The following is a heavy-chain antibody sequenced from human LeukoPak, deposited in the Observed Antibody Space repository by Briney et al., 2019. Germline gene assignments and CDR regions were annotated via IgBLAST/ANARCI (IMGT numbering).Heavy chain of an antibody. V-gene: IGHV3-15*01. Sequence: GGSLRLSCAASGFTFTSYAMSWVRQAPGKGLEWVGRIKSKTDGGTTDYAAPVKGRFTISRDDSKNTLYLQMSSLRAEDTAVYYCAKDDPTASFDYWGQGTLVTVSS. D-gene: IGHD4-17*01. CDR3: AKDDPTASFDY. CDR1: GFTFTSYA. CDR2: IKSKTDGGTT. J-gene: IGHJ4*02.